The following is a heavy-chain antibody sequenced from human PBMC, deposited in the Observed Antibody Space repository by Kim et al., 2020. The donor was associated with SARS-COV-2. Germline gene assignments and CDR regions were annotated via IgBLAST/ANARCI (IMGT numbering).Heavy chain of an antibody. CDR1: GYTLTELS. Sequence: ASVKVSCKVSGYTLTELSMHWVRQAPGKGLEWMGGFDPEDGETIYAQKFQGRVTMTEDTSTDTAYMELSSLRSEDTAVYYCAASLIYCSSTSCYCDAFDIWGQGTMVTVSS. CDR2: FDPEDGET. D-gene: IGHD2-2*01. V-gene: IGHV1-24*01. CDR3: AASLIYCSSTSCYCDAFDI. J-gene: IGHJ3*02.